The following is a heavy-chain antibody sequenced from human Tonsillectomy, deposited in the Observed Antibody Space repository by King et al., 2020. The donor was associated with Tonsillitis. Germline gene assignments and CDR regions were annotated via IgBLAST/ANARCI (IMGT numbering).Heavy chain of an antibody. CDR2: ISYDGSNK. D-gene: IGHD3-10*01. Sequence: VQLVESGGGVVQPGRSLRLSCAASGFTFSSYGMHWVRQAPGKGLEWVAVISYDGSNKYYADSVKGRFTISRDNSKNTLYLQMNSLRAEDTAVYYCAKADSTTPVLLWFGELFRALDYWGQGTLVTVSS. J-gene: IGHJ4*02. CDR3: AKADSTTPVLLWFGELFRALDY. V-gene: IGHV3-30*18. CDR1: GFTFSSYG.